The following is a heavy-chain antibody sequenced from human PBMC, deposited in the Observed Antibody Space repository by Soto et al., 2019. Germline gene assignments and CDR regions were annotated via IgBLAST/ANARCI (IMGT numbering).Heavy chain of an antibody. V-gene: IGHV4-59*01. CDR2: IYYSGST. CDR3: ARSYDSSGYLDY. D-gene: IGHD3-22*01. CDR1: GGSISSYY. J-gene: IGHJ4*02. Sequence: PSETLSLTCTVSGGSISSYYWSWIRQPPGKGLEWIGYIYYSGSTNYNPSLKSRVTISVDTSKNQFSLKLSSVTAADTAVYYCARSYDSSGYLDYWGQGTLVTVSS.